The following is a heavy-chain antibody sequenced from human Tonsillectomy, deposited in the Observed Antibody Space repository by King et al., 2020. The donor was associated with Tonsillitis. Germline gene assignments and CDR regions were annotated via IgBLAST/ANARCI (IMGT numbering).Heavy chain of an antibody. V-gene: IGHV5-51*01. CDR2: IAPFDSDV. CDR3: ARSPRVGAALNFDF. D-gene: IGHD1-26*01. J-gene: IGHJ4*02. Sequence: VQLVQSGAEVKKPGESLKISCEASGYTFTRYWIGWVRQMPGKGLEWMGMIAPFDSDVRYSPSSQGHITISADRSTTTAYLQWRTLKASDTAMYYCARSPRVGAALNFDFWGQGILVTVSS. CDR1: GYTFTRYW.